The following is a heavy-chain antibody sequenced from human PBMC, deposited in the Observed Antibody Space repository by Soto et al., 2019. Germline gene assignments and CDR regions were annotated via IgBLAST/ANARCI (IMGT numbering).Heavy chain of an antibody. CDR2: ISGSGGST. CDR3: AKDQGSSWYEIDY. V-gene: IGHV3-23*01. Sequence: PGGSLRLSCAASGFTFSNYAVTWVRQAPGKGLEWVSTISGSGGSTYYAESVKGRFTISRDNSKNKLYLQMNILRSVDTAVYYCAKDQGSSWYEIDYWGQGTLVTVSS. CDR1: GFTFSNYA. D-gene: IGHD6-13*01. J-gene: IGHJ4*02.